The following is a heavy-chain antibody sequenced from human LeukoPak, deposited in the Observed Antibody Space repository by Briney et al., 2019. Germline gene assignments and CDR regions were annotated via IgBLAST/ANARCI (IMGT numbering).Heavy chain of an antibody. CDR2: ISSSSGSI. J-gene: IGHJ3*02. V-gene: IGHV3-48*04. D-gene: IGHD6-13*01. Sequence: GGSLRLSCAASGFTFSSYNMNWVRQAPGKGLERVSYISSSSGSIYYADSVKGRFTISRDNAKNSLYLQMNSLRAEDTAVYYCAKLANSSSWYFGAHDAFDIWGQGTMVTVSS. CDR1: GFTFSSYN. CDR3: AKLANSSSWYFGAHDAFDI.